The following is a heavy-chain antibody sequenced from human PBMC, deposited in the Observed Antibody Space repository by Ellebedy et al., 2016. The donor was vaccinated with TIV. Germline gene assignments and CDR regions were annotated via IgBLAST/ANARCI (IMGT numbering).Heavy chain of an antibody. Sequence: PGGSLRLSCATSGFTFSIYWMSWVRQAPGKGLEWVSSITESGGNTYYADSVKGRFTISRDNSKDTLFLQMNSLRAEDTAIYFCARDPVGVGPAVDVWGQGTMVTVSS. D-gene: IGHD4-23*01. J-gene: IGHJ3*01. CDR1: GFTFSIYW. CDR3: ARDPVGVGPAVDV. V-gene: IGHV3-23*01. CDR2: ITESGGNT.